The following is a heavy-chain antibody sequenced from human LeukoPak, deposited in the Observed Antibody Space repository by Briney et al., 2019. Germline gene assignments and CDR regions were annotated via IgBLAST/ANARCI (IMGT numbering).Heavy chain of an antibody. CDR3: ARYCSIGSCFDY. CDR2: ISSSSSYI. CDR1: GFTFSSYS. Sequence: GGSLRLSCAASGFTFSSYSMNWVRQAPGKGLEWVSSISSSSSYIYYADSVKGRFTISRDNAKNSLYLQMNSLRADDTAVYYCARYCSIGSCFDYWGQGALVTVSS. D-gene: IGHD2-15*01. V-gene: IGHV3-21*01. J-gene: IGHJ4*02.